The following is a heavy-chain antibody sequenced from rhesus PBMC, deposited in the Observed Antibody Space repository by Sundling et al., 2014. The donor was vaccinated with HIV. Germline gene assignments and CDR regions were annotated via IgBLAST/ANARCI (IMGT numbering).Heavy chain of an antibody. D-gene: IGHD3-3*01. CDR1: GFTFSTCD. CDR3: VGMLDGFWTGYFDY. CDR2: INSGGTST. J-gene: IGHJ4*01. Sequence: EVQLVETGGGLVQPGGSLKLSCTASGFTFSTCDMNWVRQAPGKGLEWVSNINSGGTSTYYADSVKGRFTISRDNSKNTLSLQVNSLRAEDTAVYYCVGMLDGFWTGYFDYWGQGVLVTVSS. V-gene: IGHV3-103*01.